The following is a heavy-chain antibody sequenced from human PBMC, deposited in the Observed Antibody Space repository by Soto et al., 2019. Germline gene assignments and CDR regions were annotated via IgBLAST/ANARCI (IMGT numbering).Heavy chain of an antibody. V-gene: IGHV3-33*01. CDR3: ARPRSSGWIPDAFDI. Sequence: QVQLVESGGGVVQPGRSLRLSCAASGFTFSSYGMHWVRQAPGKGLEWVAVIWYDGSNKYYADSVKGRFTISRDNSKNTLYLQMNSLRAEDTAVYYCARPRSSGWIPDAFDIWGQGTMVTVSS. D-gene: IGHD6-19*01. J-gene: IGHJ3*02. CDR1: GFTFSSYG. CDR2: IWYDGSNK.